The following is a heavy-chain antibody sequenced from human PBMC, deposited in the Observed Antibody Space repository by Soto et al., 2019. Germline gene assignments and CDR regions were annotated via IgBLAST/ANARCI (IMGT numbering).Heavy chain of an antibody. V-gene: IGHV3-15*07. CDR3: TTDSVFFPLDRHYYDSSGYWDRYYYYYGMDV. Sequence: GGSLRLSCAASGFTFSNAWMNWVRQAPGKGLEWVGRIKSKTDGGTTDYAAPVKGRFTISRDDSKNTLYLQMNSLKTEDTAVYYCTTDSVFFPLDRHYYDSSGYWDRYYYYYGMDVWGQGTTVTVSS. CDR2: IKSKTDGGTT. D-gene: IGHD3-22*01. CDR1: GFTFSNAW. J-gene: IGHJ6*02.